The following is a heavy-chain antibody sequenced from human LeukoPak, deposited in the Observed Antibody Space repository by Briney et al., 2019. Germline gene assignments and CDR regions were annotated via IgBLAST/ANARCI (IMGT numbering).Heavy chain of an antibody. CDR1: GYTFTGYY. J-gene: IGHJ4*02. CDR3: YYRVSSGYLT. V-gene: IGHV1-2*02. D-gene: IGHD3-22*01. CDR2: INPNSGGT. Sequence: ASVKVSCKASGYTFTGYYMHGVRQAPGQGLEWMGWINPNSGGTYYAQKFQCRVSMTRDTSISTAYMELSSLRSDDTAVYYCYYRVSSGYLTWGQGTLVAVSS.